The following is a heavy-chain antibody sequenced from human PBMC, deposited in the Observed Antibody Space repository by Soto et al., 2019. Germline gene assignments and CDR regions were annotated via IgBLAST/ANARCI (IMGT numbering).Heavy chain of an antibody. J-gene: IGHJ3*02. D-gene: IGHD2-2*01. V-gene: IGHV2-70*04. Sequence: SGPTLVNPTQTLTLTCTFSGFSLSTSGMRVNWIRQPPGKALEWLARIDWDDDKFYSTSLKTRLTISKDTSKNQVVLTMTNMDPVDTATYYCARQGYCSSTSCYGHAFDIWGKAKIVTVSS. CDR3: ARQGYCSSTSCYGHAFDI. CDR1: GFSLSTSGMR. CDR2: IDWDDDK.